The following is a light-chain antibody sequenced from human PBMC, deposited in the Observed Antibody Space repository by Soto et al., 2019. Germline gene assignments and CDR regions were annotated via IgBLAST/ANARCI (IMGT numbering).Light chain of an antibody. V-gene: IGKV1-39*01. CDR1: QTASKS. CDR3: QQSYSMPPT. J-gene: IGKJ1*01. Sequence: DIQLTQSPSTLSAYVGDRVTITCRASQTASKSLNWYQQRPGKAPELLVYATSHLQRGVPSRFSGSGSGTDFTLAISSLQPEDFATYYCQQSYSMPPTFGQGTRVEI. CDR2: ATS.